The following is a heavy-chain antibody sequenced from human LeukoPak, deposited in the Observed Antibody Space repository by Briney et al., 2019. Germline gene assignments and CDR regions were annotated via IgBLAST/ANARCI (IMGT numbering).Heavy chain of an antibody. CDR1: GFTFSSYE. Sequence: GGSLRLSCAASGFTFSSYEMNWVRQAPGKGLEWVSYIDSSGSTIHYADSVKGRFTISRDNAKNSLYLQMNSLRAEDTAVYYCAKDRGAVAGVMDVWGKGTTVTVSS. V-gene: IGHV3-48*03. J-gene: IGHJ6*03. D-gene: IGHD6-19*01. CDR3: AKDRGAVAGVMDV. CDR2: IDSSGSTI.